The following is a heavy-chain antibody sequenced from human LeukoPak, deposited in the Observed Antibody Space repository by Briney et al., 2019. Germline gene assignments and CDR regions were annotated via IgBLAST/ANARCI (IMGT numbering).Heavy chain of an antibody. V-gene: IGHV4-34*01. CDR3: AREGGRRGYYYMDV. J-gene: IGHJ6*03. D-gene: IGHD3-10*01. Sequence: SETLSLTCAVYGGSFSGYYWSWICQPPGKGLEWIGEINHSGSTNYNPSLKSRVTISVDTSKNQFSLKLSSVTAADTAVYYCAREGGRRGYYYMDVWGKGTTVTISS. CDR2: INHSGST. CDR1: GGSFSGYY.